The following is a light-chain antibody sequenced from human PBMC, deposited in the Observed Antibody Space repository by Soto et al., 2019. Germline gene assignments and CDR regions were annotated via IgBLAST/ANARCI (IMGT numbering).Light chain of an antibody. CDR2: DAS. CDR3: QQYYTYIT. J-gene: IGKJ3*01. V-gene: IGKV1-5*01. CDR1: QSISSW. Sequence: DIQMTQSPSTLSASVGDRVTITCRASQSISSWLAWYQQKPGKAPKLLIYDASSLEGGVPSRFSGSGSGTEFTLTISSLQPDDFATYYCQQYYTYITCGPGTKVDIK.